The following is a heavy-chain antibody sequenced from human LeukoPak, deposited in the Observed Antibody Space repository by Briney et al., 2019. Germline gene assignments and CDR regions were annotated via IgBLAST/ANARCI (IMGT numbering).Heavy chain of an antibody. J-gene: IGHJ4*02. CDR2: CDPEDGET. V-gene: IGHV1-24*01. Sequence: ASVKLSCKASGYTLTELSMHWVRQAPGKRLEWMGGCDPEDGETIYAQKFQGRVTMAEDTSTDTAYMELSSLRSEDTAVYYCATAQRWPGTFDYWGQGTLVTVSS. CDR1: GYTLTELS. CDR3: ATAQRWPGTFDY. D-gene: IGHD2-15*01.